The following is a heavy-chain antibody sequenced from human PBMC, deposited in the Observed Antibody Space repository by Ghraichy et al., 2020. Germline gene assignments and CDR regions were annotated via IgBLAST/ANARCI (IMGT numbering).Heavy chain of an antibody. D-gene: IGHD2-2*01. CDR2: IKQDVSEK. V-gene: IGHV3-7*01. CDR1: GFTFSSYW. Sequence: GGSLRLSCAASGFTFSSYWMSWVRQAPGKGLEWVANIKQDVSEKYYVDSVKGRFTISRDNAKNSLYLQMNSLRAEDTAVYYCAREDIVVVPAANGWYFDYWGQGTLVTVSS. CDR3: AREDIVVVPAANGWYFDY. J-gene: IGHJ4*02.